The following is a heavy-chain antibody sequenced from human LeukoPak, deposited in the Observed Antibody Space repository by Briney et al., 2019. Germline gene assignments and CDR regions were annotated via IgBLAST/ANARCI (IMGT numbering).Heavy chain of an antibody. CDR1: GFTFSSYG. CDR3: ARATVVPATYYYYMDV. CDR2: IWYDGSNK. D-gene: IGHD2-2*01. J-gene: IGHJ6*03. V-gene: IGHV3-33*01. Sequence: GGSLRLSCAASGFTFSSYGMHWVRQAPGKGLEWVAVIWYDGSNKYYADSVKGRFTISRDNSKNTLYLQMNSLRAEDTAVYYCARATVVPATYYYYMDVWGKGTTVTVSS.